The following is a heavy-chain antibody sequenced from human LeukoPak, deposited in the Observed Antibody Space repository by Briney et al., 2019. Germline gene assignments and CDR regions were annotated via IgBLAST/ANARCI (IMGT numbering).Heavy chain of an antibody. D-gene: IGHD2-2*01. CDR3: ASSCSSTSCYGRDV. CDR2: INWKGGST. Sequence: PRGSLRLSCAASGFTFDDYGMGWVRQAPGKGLEWVSGINWKGGSTGYADSVKGRFTISRDNAKNSLYLQMNSLRAEDTALYHCASSCSSTSCYGRDVWGKGTSVTVSS. CDR1: GFTFDDYG. V-gene: IGHV3-20*01. J-gene: IGHJ6*04.